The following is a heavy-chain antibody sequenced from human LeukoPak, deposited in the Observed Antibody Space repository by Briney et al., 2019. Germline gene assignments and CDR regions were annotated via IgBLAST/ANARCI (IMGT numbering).Heavy chain of an antibody. CDR3: AREIYGSGSYPFYYMDV. CDR1: GYIFTSYG. CDR2: IGAYNGNA. J-gene: IGHJ6*03. Sequence: GASVKVSCKASGYIFTSYGISWVRQAPGQGREWMGWIGAYNGNANYALKFQGRVTMTRDTSISTAYMELSRLRSDDTAVYYCAREIYGSGSYPFYYMDVWGKGTTVTVSS. D-gene: IGHD3-10*01. V-gene: IGHV1-18*01.